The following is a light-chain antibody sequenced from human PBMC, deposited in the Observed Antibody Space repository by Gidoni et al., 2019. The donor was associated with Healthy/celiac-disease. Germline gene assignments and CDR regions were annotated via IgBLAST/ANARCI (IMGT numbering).Light chain of an antibody. CDR2: AAS. J-gene: IGKJ2*01. CDR3: QQSYSTPPEYT. CDR1: QSISSY. V-gene: IGKV1-39*01. Sequence: DLQMTHSPFSLSASVGDRVTITCRASQSISSYLNWYQQKPGKAPKLLIYAASSLQSGVPPRLSGSGSGTDFTLTISSLQHEDFATYYCQQSYSTPPEYTFGQGTKLEIK.